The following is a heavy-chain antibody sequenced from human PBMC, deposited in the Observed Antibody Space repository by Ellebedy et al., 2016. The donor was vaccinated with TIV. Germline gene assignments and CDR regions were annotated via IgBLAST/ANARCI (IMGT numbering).Heavy chain of an antibody. CDR3: ARGSMVRGIIIPFDY. Sequence: MPSETLSLTCTVSGGSIGPYYWSWIRQPPGKGLEWIGYIYYSGSTNYNPSLKSRVTISVDTSKTHFSLNLSSVTAADTAVYYWARGSMVRGIIIPFDYWGPGTLVTVSS. J-gene: IGHJ4*02. V-gene: IGHV4-59*01. CDR1: GGSIGPYY. D-gene: IGHD3-10*01. CDR2: IYYSGST.